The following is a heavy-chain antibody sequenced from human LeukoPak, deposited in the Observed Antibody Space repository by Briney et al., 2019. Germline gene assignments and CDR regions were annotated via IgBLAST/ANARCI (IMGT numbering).Heavy chain of an antibody. J-gene: IGHJ4*02. Sequence: ASVKVSCKASGYTFTSYGRRWVRQAPGQGVEWMGWISAYNGNTNYAQKLQGRVTMTTDTSTSTAYMELRSLRSDDTAVYYCARGGLYCSGGSCYSSWYYFDYWGQGTLVTVSS. CDR2: ISAYNGNT. V-gene: IGHV1-18*01. D-gene: IGHD2-15*01. CDR1: GYTFTSYG. CDR3: ARGGLYCSGGSCYSSWYYFDY.